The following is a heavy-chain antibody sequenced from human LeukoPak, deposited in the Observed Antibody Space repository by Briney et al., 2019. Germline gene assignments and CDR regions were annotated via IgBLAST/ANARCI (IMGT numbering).Heavy chain of an antibody. CDR2: ISSDGSDT. Sequence: PGGSLRLSCAASGFTFSRYWMQWVRQAPGKGLVWVSRISSDGSDTSYADSVKGRFTTSRDNAKNTLYLRMNSLRDDDTAVYYCARDWAAAGSEWGQGTLVTVSS. D-gene: IGHD6-13*01. V-gene: IGHV3-74*01. CDR3: ARDWAAAGSE. J-gene: IGHJ4*02. CDR1: GFTFSRYW.